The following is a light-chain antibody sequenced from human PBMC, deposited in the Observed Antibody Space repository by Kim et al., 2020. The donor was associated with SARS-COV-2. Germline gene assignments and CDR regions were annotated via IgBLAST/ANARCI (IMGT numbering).Light chain of an antibody. CDR1: QGISSY. CDR2: AAS. Sequence: IQLTQSPSSLSASVGDRVTITCRASQGISSYLDWYQQKPGKAPKLLIYAASTLQSGVPSRFSGSGSGTDFTLTISSLQPEDFATYYCQQLNSYPLMYTFGQGTKLEI. CDR3: QQLNSYPLMYT. J-gene: IGKJ2*01. V-gene: IGKV1-9*01.